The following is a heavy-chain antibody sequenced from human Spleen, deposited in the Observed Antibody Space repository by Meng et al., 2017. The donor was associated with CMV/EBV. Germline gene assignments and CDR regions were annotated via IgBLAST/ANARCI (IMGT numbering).Heavy chain of an antibody. CDR2: ISYDGANK. Sequence: GESLKISCAASGFSFSSYAMHWVRQGPGKGLEWVAVISYDGANKDYADSVKGRFTISRDNSKNTVYLQMNSLGAEDTALYYCAKDYCTSDRCYMRGFDSWGQGTLVTVSS. D-gene: IGHD2-2*02. CDR3: AKDYCTSDRCYMRGFDS. J-gene: IGHJ4*02. V-gene: IGHV3-30*04. CDR1: GFSFSSYA.